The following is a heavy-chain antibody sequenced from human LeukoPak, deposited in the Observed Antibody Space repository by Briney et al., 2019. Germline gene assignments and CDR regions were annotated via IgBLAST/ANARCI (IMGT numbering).Heavy chain of an antibody. V-gene: IGHV1-46*01. CDR2: IAPSSGTT. CDR1: GYTFTSNY. J-gene: IGHJ4*02. D-gene: IGHD3-10*01. CDR3: ARASGSSAVPFDY. Sequence: VASVKVSCKASGYTFTSNYMHWVRQAPGRGLEWMGVIAPSSGTTSYAQKFQGRVTMTRDTSTSTLYMELSSLTSEDTAVYYCARASGSSAVPFDYWGQGTLVTVSS.